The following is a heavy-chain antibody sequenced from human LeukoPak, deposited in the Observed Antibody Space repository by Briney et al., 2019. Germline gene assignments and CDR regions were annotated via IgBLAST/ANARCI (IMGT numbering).Heavy chain of an antibody. CDR3: ASYSGWISYFDY. J-gene: IGHJ4*02. V-gene: IGHV3-48*03. CDR1: GFTFSIYE. Sequence: GGSLRLSCAASGFTFSIYEMNWVRQAPGKGLEWVSYISSSGSTIYYADSVKGRFTISRDNAKNSLYLQMNSLRAEDTAVYYCASYSGWISYFDYWGQGTLVTVSS. D-gene: IGHD6-19*01. CDR2: ISSSGSTI.